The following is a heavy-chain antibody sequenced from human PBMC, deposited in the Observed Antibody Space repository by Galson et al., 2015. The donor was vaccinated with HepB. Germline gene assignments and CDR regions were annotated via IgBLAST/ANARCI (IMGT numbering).Heavy chain of an antibody. D-gene: IGHD1-26*01. J-gene: IGHJ6*03. CDR1: GYIFTSYY. V-gene: IGHV1-46*01. CDR2: INPNGDSK. CDR3: ARRGYSGAYYYYYYMDV. Sequence: SVKVSCKASGYIFTSYYIHWVRQAPGQGLEWMGIINPNGDSKSYAQKFQGRVTMTRDTSTSTVYMELSSLRSEDTAVYYCARRGYSGAYYYYYYMDVWGKGTTVTVSS.